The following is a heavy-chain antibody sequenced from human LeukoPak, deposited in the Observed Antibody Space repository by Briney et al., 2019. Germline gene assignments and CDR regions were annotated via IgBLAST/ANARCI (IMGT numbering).Heavy chain of an antibody. CDR3: ASIRLGYCNSTSCSRWGYYFDY. D-gene: IGHD2-2*01. CDR2: IYHSGST. J-gene: IGHJ4*02. CDR1: GYSISSGYY. V-gene: IGHV4-38-2*01. Sequence: SETLSLTCAVSGYSISSGYYWGWIRQPPGKGLEWIGSIYHSGSTYYNPSLKSRVTISVDTSKNQFSLKLSSVTAADTAVYYCASIRLGYCNSTSCSRWGYYFDYWGQGTLVTVSS.